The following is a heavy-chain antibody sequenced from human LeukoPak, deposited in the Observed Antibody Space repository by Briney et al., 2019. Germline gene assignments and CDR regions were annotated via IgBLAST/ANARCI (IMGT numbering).Heavy chain of an antibody. V-gene: IGHV3-21*01. CDR3: ARALWEHSSSAYFDY. CDR1: GFTFSTYI. Sequence: GGSLSLSCAASGFTFSTYIMNWVRQTPGKGLEGVSSICTSTSYIYYADSVKGRFTISRDNAKNSLYLQMNSLRAEDTAVYYCARALWEHSSSAYFDYWGQGTLVTVSS. CDR2: ICTSTSYI. D-gene: IGHD1-26*01. J-gene: IGHJ4*02.